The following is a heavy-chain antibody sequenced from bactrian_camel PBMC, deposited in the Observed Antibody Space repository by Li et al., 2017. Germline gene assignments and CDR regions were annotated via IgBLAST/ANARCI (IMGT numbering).Heavy chain of an antibody. CDR2: VNSGGGTT. D-gene: IGHD6*01. J-gene: IGHJ6*01. CDR1: GFTFSSYG. V-gene: IGHV3S25*01. Sequence: LRLSCAASGFTFSSYGMYWVRQAPGKGLECVSTVNSGGGTTHYADSVKGRFTISRDNAKNTVYLQMNSLKPEDTAVYYCASASTVWYAQDFGYWGQGTQVTVS. CDR3: ASASTVWYAQDFGY.